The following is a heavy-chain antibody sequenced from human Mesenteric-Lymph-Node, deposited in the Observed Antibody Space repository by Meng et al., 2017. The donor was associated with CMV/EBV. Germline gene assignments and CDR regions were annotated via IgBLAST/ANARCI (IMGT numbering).Heavy chain of an antibody. Sequence: GSLRLSCAASGFTFSSYEMNWVRQAPGKGLEWIGYIYYSGSTNYNPSLKSRVTISVDTSKNQFSLKPSSVTAADTAVYYCARVGDFGVVSKSLAWFDPWGQGTLVTVSS. CDR3: ARVGDFGVVSKSLAWFDP. V-gene: IGHV4-59*01. J-gene: IGHJ5*02. D-gene: IGHD3-3*01. CDR2: IYYSGST. CDR1: GFTFSSYE.